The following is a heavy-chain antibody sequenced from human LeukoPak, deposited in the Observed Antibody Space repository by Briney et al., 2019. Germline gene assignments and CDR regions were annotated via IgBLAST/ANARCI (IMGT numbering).Heavy chain of an antibody. Sequence: GGSLRLSCAASGFTFNTYAMSWVRQAPGKGLEWVSSISASGGSTYYADSVKGRFTISRDNSKNTLYLQMNSPRAEDTAAYCCAKDGNWARFENWGQGTLVTVSS. CDR2: ISASGGST. D-gene: IGHD7-27*01. CDR3: AKDGNWARFEN. CDR1: GFTFNTYA. J-gene: IGHJ4*02. V-gene: IGHV3-23*01.